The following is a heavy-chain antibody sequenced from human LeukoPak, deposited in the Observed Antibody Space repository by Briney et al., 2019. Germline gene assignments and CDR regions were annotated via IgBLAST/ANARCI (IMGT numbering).Heavy chain of an antibody. CDR2: IWYGGSNK. V-gene: IGHV3-33*06. J-gene: IGHJ4*02. Sequence: PGRSLRLSCAASGFTFSSYGMHWVRQAPGKGLEWVAVIWYGGSNKYYADSVKGRFTISRDNSKNTLYLQMNSLRAEDTAVYYCAKDPNAMVRGGWGQGTLVTVSS. CDR1: GFTFSSYG. D-gene: IGHD3-10*01. CDR3: AKDPNAMVRGG.